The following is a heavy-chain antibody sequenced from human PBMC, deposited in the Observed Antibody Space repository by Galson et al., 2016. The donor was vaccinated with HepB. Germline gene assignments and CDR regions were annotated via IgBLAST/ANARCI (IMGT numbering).Heavy chain of an antibody. CDR2: IRDLDGST. Sequence: SLRLSCAASGFIFDIDGVSWVRQAPGKGLEWVSAIRDLDGSTYFGDSAKGRFTISSDSSKSTVYLQMNNLRVEDTALYYCAREEPCYDSSAYCDYWGQGALVTVSS. J-gene: IGHJ4*02. D-gene: IGHD3-22*01. CDR3: AREEPCYDSSAYCDY. V-gene: IGHV3-23*01. CDR1: GFIFDIDG.